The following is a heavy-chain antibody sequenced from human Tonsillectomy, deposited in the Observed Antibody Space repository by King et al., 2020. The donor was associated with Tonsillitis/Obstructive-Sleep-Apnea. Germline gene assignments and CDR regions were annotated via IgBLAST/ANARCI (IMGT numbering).Heavy chain of an antibody. CDR2: IFWDDDK. J-gene: IGHJ4*02. CDR3: AHTPSYDIWTGEDQSGFDY. Sequence: ITLKESGPTLVKPTQTLTLTCTFSGFSLTTSGVGVGWIRQPPGKALEWLALIFWDDDKRYSPSLKSRLTITKDTSKNQVVLTMTNMDPVDTATYYCAHTPSYDIWTGEDQSGFDYWGQGTLVTVSS. D-gene: IGHD3-9*01. CDR1: GFSLTTSGVG. V-gene: IGHV2-5*02.